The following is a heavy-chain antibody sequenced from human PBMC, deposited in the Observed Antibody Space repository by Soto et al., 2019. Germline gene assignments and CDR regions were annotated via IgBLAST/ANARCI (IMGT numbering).Heavy chain of an antibody. CDR1: GGSISSSSYY. J-gene: IGHJ4*02. D-gene: IGHD4-4*01. V-gene: IGHV4-61*05. CDR2: IYYSGST. Sequence: SETLSLTCTVSGGSISSSSYYWGWIRQPPGKGLEWIGYIYYSGSTNYNPSLKSRVTISTDTSKNQFSLKLSSVTAADTAVYYCARGQGLQGPYYFDYWGQGTLVTVSS. CDR3: ARGQGLQGPYYFDY.